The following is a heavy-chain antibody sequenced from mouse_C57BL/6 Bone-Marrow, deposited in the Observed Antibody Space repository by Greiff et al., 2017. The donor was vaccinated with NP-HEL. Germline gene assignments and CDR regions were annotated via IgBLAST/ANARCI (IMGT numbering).Heavy chain of an antibody. CDR1: GYSITSGYY. V-gene: IGHV3-6*01. CDR2: ISYDGSN. Sequence: EVQLQESGPGLVKPSQSLSLTCSVTGYSITSGYYWNWIRQFPGNKLEWMGYISYDGSNNYNPSLKNRISITRDTSKNQFFLKLNSVTTEDTATYYCARGLTAYYFDYWGQGTTLTVSS. D-gene: IGHD1-2*01. CDR3: ARGLTAYYFDY. J-gene: IGHJ2*01.